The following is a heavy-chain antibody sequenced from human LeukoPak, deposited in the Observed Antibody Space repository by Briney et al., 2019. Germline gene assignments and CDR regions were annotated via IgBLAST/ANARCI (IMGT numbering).Heavy chain of an antibody. CDR3: AKGCGGDYDCFQH. Sequence: GGSLRLSCAASGFTFDDYAMHWVRQAPGKGLEWVSGISWNSGSIGYADSVKGRFTISGDNAKNSLYLQMNSLRAEDTALYYCAKGCGGDYDCFQHWGQGTLVTVSS. CDR2: ISWNSGSI. D-gene: IGHD2-21*02. CDR1: GFTFDDYA. J-gene: IGHJ1*01. V-gene: IGHV3-9*01.